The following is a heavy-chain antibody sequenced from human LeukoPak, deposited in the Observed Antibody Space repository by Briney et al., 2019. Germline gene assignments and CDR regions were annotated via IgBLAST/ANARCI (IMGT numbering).Heavy chain of an antibody. J-gene: IGHJ6*02. CDR1: GGSIRGSTYY. CDR3: ARVLTDFWSGGRSLGMDV. Sequence: SETLSLTCSVSGGSIRGSTYYWAWIRQPPGKGLEWIGSIYYTGSTYYTPSLKSRVTISVDTSKNQFSLKLSSVTAADTAVYYCARVLTDFWSGGRSLGMDVWGQGTTVTVSS. D-gene: IGHD3-3*01. V-gene: IGHV4-39*07. CDR2: IYYTGST.